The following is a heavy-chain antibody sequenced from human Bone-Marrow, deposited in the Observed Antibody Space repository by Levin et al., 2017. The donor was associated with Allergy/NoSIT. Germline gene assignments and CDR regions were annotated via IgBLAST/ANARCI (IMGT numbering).Heavy chain of an antibody. J-gene: IGHJ4*02. Sequence: GGSLRLSCAASGFTFSSYGMHWVRQAPGKGLEWVAVISYDGSNKYYADSVKGRFTISRDNSKNTLYLQMNSLRAEDTAVYYCAKARAPLAVAGRMGYWGQGTLVTVSS. V-gene: IGHV3-30*18. CDR1: GFTFSSYG. CDR3: AKARAPLAVAGRMGY. D-gene: IGHD6-19*01. CDR2: ISYDGSNK.